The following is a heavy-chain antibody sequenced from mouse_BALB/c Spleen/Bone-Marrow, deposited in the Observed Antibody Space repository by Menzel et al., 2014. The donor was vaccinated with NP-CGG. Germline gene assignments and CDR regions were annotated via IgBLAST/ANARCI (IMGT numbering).Heavy chain of an antibody. CDR2: ISGGGSYT. J-gene: IGHJ3*01. V-gene: IGHV5-9-2*01. CDR1: GFTFSSYG. Sequence: DVHLVESGGGLVQPGGSLKLSCAASGFTFSSYGMSWVRQTPEKRLEWVATISGGGSYTFYPDSVKGRFTISRDNAKNNLYLQLSSLRSEDTALYYCARHAYYDQTEVSFVYWGQGTLVTVSA. D-gene: IGHD2-4*01. CDR3: ARHAYYDQTEVSFVY.